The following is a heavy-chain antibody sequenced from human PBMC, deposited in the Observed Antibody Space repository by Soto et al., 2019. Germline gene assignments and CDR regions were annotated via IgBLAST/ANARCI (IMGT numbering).Heavy chain of an antibody. Sequence: SETLSLTCAVSGGSISSGGYSWSWIRRPPGKGLEWIGYIYHSGSTYYNPSLKSRVTISVDRSKNQFSLKLSSVTAADTAVYYCARSMVRGVKIDYWGQETLVTVSS. D-gene: IGHD3-10*01. V-gene: IGHV4-30-2*02. CDR2: IYHSGST. J-gene: IGHJ4*02. CDR1: GGSISSGGYS. CDR3: ARSMVRGVKIDY.